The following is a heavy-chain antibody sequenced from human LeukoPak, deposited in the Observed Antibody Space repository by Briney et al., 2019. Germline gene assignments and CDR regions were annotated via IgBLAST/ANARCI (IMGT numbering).Heavy chain of an antibody. CDR2: ISSSSSYI. CDR1: GFTFSTYW. J-gene: IGHJ4*02. D-gene: IGHD2-8*01. V-gene: IGHV3-21*01. CDR3: ARGLMVYAMWPSVFDY. Sequence: GGSLRLSCSASGFTFSTYWMSWVRQAPGKGLEWVSSISSSSSYIYYADSVKGRFTISRDNAKNSLYLQMNSLRAEDTAVYYCARGLMVYAMWPSVFDYWGQGTLVTVSS.